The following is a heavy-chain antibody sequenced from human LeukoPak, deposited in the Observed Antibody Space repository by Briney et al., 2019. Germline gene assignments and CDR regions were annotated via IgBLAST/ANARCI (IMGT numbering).Heavy chain of an antibody. V-gene: IGHV3-30*18. D-gene: IGHD6-13*01. CDR3: AKDMIAAAGLFDY. Sequence: GGSLRLSCAASGFTFSSYGMHWVRQAPGKGLEWVAVISYDGSNKYYADSVKGRFTISRDNSKNTLYLQMNSLRAEDTVVYYCAKDMIAAAGLFDYWGQGTLVTVSS. J-gene: IGHJ4*02. CDR1: GFTFSSYG. CDR2: ISYDGSNK.